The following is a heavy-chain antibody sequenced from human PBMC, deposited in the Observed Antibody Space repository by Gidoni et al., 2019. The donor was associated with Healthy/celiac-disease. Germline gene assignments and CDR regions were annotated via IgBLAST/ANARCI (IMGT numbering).Heavy chain of an antibody. V-gene: IGHV1-69*01. Sequence: QVQLVQSGAEVKKPGSSVKVSCKAAGGTFSSYAISWVRQAPGQGLEWMGGIIPIFGTANYAQKFQGRVTIPADESTSTAYMGLSSLRSEDTAVYYCARVGIAVAVSRPNAFDIWGQGTMVTVSS. CDR2: IIPIFGTA. CDR3: ARVGIAVAVSRPNAFDI. J-gene: IGHJ3*02. D-gene: IGHD6-19*01. CDR1: GGTFSSYA.